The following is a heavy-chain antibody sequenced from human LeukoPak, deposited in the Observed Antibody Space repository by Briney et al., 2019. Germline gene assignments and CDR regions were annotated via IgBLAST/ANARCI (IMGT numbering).Heavy chain of an antibody. J-gene: IGHJ4*02. V-gene: IGHV3-53*01. CDR2: MYSCGST. D-gene: IGHD6-19*01. CDR3: ARGFVPPSGWRGFDY. Sequence: GGTLRLSCAVSGVTVSSNYVSWARHAPATGLELDSVMYSCGSTYYADSVKGRFTISRDNSKNTLYLQMNSLRAEDTAVYYCARGFVPPSGWRGFDYWGQGTLVTVSS. CDR1: GVTVSSNY.